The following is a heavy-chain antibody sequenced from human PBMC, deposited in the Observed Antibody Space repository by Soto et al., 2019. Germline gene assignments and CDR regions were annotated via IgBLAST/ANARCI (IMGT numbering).Heavy chain of an antibody. CDR2: IKSKTDGGTT. CDR3: TTDVGSGYVGGHY. CDR1: GFTFSNAW. J-gene: IGHJ4*02. Sequence: EVQLVESGGGLVKPGGSLRLSCAASGFTFSNAWMSWVRQAPGKGLEWVGRIKSKTDGGTTDYAAPVKGRFTISRDDSKNTLYLQMNSLKTEDTAVYYCTTDVGSGYVGGHYWGQGTLVTVSS. V-gene: IGHV3-15*01. D-gene: IGHD5-12*01.